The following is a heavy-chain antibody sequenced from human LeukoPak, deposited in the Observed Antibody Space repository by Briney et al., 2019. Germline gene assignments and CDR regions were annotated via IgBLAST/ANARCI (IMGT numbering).Heavy chain of an antibody. CDR2: ISSNSNTI. V-gene: IGHV3-48*01. D-gene: IGHD2-15*01. Sequence: PGGSLRLSCADSGFTFSRYSMNWARQAPGKGLEWVSYISSNSNTIYYADSVKGQFTISRDNGKNSLYLQMNSLRAEDTAVYYCARDLQGSYYYGMDVWGQGTTVIVSS. J-gene: IGHJ6*02. CDR1: GFTFSRYS. CDR3: ARDLQGSYYYGMDV.